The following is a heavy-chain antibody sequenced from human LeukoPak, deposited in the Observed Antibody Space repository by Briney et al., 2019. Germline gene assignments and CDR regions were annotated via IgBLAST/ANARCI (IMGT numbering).Heavy chain of an antibody. CDR2: IIPIFGTA. CDR1: GGTFSSYA. D-gene: IGHD3-3*01. J-gene: IGHJ4*02. Sequence: RASVKVSCKASGGTFSSYAISWVRQAPGQGLEWMGGIIPIFGTANYAQKFQGRVTITADESTSTAYMELSSLRSEDTAVYYCARARRITIFGADDYWGQGTLVTVSS. CDR3: ARARRITIFGADDY. V-gene: IGHV1-69*13.